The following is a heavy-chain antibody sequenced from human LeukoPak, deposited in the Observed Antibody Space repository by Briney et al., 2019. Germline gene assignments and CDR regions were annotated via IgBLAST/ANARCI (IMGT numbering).Heavy chain of an antibody. CDR3: ARGRYCSDGSCYLDY. CDR1: GYTFTSYV. V-gene: IGHV7-4-1*02. D-gene: IGHD2-15*01. Sequence: ASVKVSCKASGYTFTSYVMSWVRQAPGQGLEWMGWINTNTGSPTYAQGFTGRFVFSLDTSVSTAYLQISSLKAEDTAVYYCARGRYCSDGSCYLDYWGQGTLVTVSS. J-gene: IGHJ4*02. CDR2: INTNTGSP.